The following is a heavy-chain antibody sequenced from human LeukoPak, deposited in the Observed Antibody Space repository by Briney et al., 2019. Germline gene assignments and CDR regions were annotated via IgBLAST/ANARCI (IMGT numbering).Heavy chain of an antibody. Sequence: GGSLRLSCAASGFTLSSYWMSWVRQAPGKGLEWVARIKQDGSEKHYVDSVKGRFTISRDNAKNSVYLQMNTLRAEDTAVYYCSRYIETPRRDLDYCGQGTLVTVSS. CDR1: GFTLSSYW. CDR2: IKQDGSEK. J-gene: IGHJ4*02. D-gene: IGHD4-23*01. V-gene: IGHV3-7*01. CDR3: SRYIETPRRDLDY.